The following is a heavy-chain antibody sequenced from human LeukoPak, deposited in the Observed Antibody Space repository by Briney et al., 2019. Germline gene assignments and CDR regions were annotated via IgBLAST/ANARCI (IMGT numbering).Heavy chain of an antibody. D-gene: IGHD3-3*01. J-gene: IGHJ6*02. CDR2: IIPILGIA. Sequence: GASVKVSCKASGGTISSYAISWVRQAPGQGLEWMGRIIPILGIANYAQKFQGRVTITADKSTSTAYMELSSLRSEDTAVYYCARDPRITIFGVDTNYYYYGMDVWGQGTTVTVSS. CDR1: GGTISSYA. V-gene: IGHV1-69*04. CDR3: ARDPRITIFGVDTNYYYYGMDV.